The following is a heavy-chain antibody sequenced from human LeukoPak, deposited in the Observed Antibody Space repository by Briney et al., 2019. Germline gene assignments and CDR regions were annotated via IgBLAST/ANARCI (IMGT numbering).Heavy chain of an antibody. Sequence: PGGSLRLSCAASGFTFSSYSMNWVRQAPGKGLEWVSYISSSSSTIYYADSVKGRFTISRDNAKNSLYLQMNSLRAEDTAVYYCARDAPLEATTSPYYYYGMDVWGQGTTVTVSS. J-gene: IGHJ6*02. CDR2: ISSSSSTI. V-gene: IGHV3-48*01. CDR3: ARDAPLEATTSPYYYYGMDV. D-gene: IGHD4-17*01. CDR1: GFTFSSYS.